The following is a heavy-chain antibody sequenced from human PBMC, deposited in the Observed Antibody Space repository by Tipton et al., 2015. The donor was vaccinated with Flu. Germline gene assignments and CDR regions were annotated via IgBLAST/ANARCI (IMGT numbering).Heavy chain of an antibody. J-gene: IGHJ5*02. CDR3: ARDRPRVCSSTSSYTEFWFDP. CDR1: GGSVSSGSYY. CDR2: IYYSGST. Sequence: TLSLTCTVSGGSVSSGSYYWSWIRQPPGKGLEWIGYIYYSGSTNYNPSLKSRVTTSVGTSKNQFSLKLSSVTAADTAVYYCARDRPRVCSSTSSYTEFWFDPWGQGTLVTVSS. V-gene: IGHV4-61*01. D-gene: IGHD2-2*02.